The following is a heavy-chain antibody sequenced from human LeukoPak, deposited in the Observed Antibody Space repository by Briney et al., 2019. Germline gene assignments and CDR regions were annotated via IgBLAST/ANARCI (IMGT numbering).Heavy chain of an antibody. CDR1: GFTFSTYA. CDR2: ISGGGGST. D-gene: IGHD6-13*01. V-gene: IGHV3-23*01. CDR3: AKKVSSNWYHFDY. J-gene: IGHJ4*02. Sequence: PGGSLRLSCAASGFTFSTYAMSWVRQAPGKGLEWVSGISGGGGSTRYADSVKGRFTISGDNSKNTLYLQMNSLRAEDTAVYYCAKKVSSNWYHFDYWGQGTLVTVSS.